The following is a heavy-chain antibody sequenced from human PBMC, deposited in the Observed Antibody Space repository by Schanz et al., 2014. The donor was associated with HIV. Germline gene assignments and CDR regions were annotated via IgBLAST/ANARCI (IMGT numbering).Heavy chain of an antibody. D-gene: IGHD4-4*01. CDR3: ARETVNYYYGMDV. V-gene: IGHV3-33*08. Sequence: QVQLVESGGGVVQPGRSLRLSCAVSGFTFSNYAMHWVRQAPGKGLEWVAVIWYDGSNKYYADSVKGRFTISRDNSKNTLYLQMNSLRVEDTAVYYCARETVNYYYGMDVWGQGTTVTVSS. CDR1: GFTFSNYA. J-gene: IGHJ6*02. CDR2: IWYDGSNK.